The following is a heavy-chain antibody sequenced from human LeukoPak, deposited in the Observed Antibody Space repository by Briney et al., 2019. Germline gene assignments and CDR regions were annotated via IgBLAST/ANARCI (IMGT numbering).Heavy chain of an antibody. CDR1: GFTFNNYA. CDR3: AKDGADYYDSSGYYYSPRSDYFDY. V-gene: IGHV3-23*01. D-gene: IGHD3-22*01. CDR2: ISGSGGST. J-gene: IGHJ4*02. Sequence: GGSLRLSCVASGFTFNNYAMSWVRQAPGEGLEWVSAISGSGGSTYYADSVKGRFTISRDNSKNTLYLQMNSLRAEDTAVYYCAKDGADYYDSSGYYYSPRSDYFDYWGQGTLVTVSS.